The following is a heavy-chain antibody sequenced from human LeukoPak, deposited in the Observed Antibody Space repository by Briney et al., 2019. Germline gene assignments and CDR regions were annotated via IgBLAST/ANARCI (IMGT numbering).Heavy chain of an antibody. CDR1: GGTFSSYA. Sequence: SVKVSCKASGGTFSSYAISWVRQAPGQGLEWMGGIIPIFGTANYAQKFQGRVTITADESTSTAYMELSSLRSEDTAVYYCARAALNPTYYYDSSGYVHFDYWGQGTLVTVSS. CDR2: IIPIFGTA. J-gene: IGHJ4*02. CDR3: ARAALNPTYYYDSSGYVHFDY. V-gene: IGHV1-69*13. D-gene: IGHD3-22*01.